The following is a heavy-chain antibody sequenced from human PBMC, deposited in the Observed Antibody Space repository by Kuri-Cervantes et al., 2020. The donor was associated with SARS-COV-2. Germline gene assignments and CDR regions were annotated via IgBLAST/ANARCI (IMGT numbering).Heavy chain of an antibody. J-gene: IGHJ4*02. D-gene: IGHD6-13*01. CDR1: GYSISSGYY. CDR3: ARFSAAAGQRTFDY. Sequence: SETLSLTCTVSGYSISSGYYWGWIRQPPGKGLEWIGEINHSGSTNYNPSLKSRVTISVDTSKNQFSLKLSSVTAADTAVYYCARFSAAAGQRTFDYWGQGTLVTVSS. V-gene: IGHV4-38-2*02. CDR2: INHSGST.